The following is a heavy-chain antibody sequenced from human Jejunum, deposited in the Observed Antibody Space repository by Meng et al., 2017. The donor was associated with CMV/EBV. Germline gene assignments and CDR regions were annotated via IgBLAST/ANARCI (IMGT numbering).Heavy chain of an antibody. J-gene: IGHJ4*02. D-gene: IGHD2-15*01. CDR1: AFTFIDYS. CDR3: ASPSHSWAFDY. V-gene: IGHV3-11*04. CDR2: ISSSGITI. Sequence: ASAFTFIDYSMSWIRQAPGKGLEWVSYISSSGITIYYAASVKGRFTISRDNTKNSLYLQMNSLRAEDTAVYYCASPSHSWAFDYWGQGTLVTVSS.